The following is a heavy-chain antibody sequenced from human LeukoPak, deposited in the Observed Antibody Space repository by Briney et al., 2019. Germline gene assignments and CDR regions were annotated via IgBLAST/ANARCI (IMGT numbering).Heavy chain of an antibody. J-gene: IGHJ4*02. CDR3: ARVGVFGGWYSDY. CDR1: GFTFSTYN. D-gene: IGHD6-19*01. CDR2: ISSSSSYI. Sequence: GGSLRLSCAASGFTFSTYNMNWVRQAPGKGLEWVSSISSSSSYIFYADSVKGRFTISRDSAKNSLYLQMNSLRGVDTAVYYCARVGVFGGWYSDYWGQGTLVTVSS. V-gene: IGHV3-21*01.